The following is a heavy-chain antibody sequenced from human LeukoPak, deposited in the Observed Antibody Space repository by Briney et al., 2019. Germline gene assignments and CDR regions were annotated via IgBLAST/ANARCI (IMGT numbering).Heavy chain of an antibody. Sequence: SETLSLTCTVSGGSMNSYYWSWVRQPAGQGLEWIGRVYSSGSTNYNSSLNSRVSISVDTSNNQFSPKVNSVTAADTAVYYCARGGGTWQFDYWGQGILVTVSS. J-gene: IGHJ4*02. V-gene: IGHV4-4*07. CDR2: VYSSGST. CDR1: GGSMNSYY. CDR3: ARGGGTWQFDY. D-gene: IGHD2-15*01.